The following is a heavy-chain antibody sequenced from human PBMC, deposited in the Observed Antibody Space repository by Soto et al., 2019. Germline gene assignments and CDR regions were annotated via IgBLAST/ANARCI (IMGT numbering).Heavy chain of an antibody. D-gene: IGHD3-16*01. J-gene: IGHJ6*02. CDR3: ARGNPFNYAGFDV. CDR1: GYTFSDFD. V-gene: IGHV1-8*01. CDR2: MNTKSGDT. Sequence: QAHLEQSGAEVKRPGASVKVSCKASGYTFSDFDINWLRQASGQGPEWMGWMNTKSGDTFFAQRFPGEFNMTWDTSLSTAYMEVGSLTSDDTAMYYCARGNPFNYAGFDVWGQGTTVAVSS.